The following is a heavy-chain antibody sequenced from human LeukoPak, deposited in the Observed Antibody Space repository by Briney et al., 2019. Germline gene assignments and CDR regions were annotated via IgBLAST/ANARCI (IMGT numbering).Heavy chain of an antibody. CDR2: IYYSGST. CDR3: ARGFIDYGDQYWYFDL. D-gene: IGHD4-17*01. J-gene: IGHJ2*01. CDR1: GGSISSGGYY. Sequence: SETLSLTCTVSGGSISSGGYYRSWIRQHPGKGLEWIGYIYYSGSTYYNPSLKSRVTISVDTSKNQFSLKLSSVTAADTAVYYCARGFIDYGDQYWYFDLWGRGTLVTVSS. V-gene: IGHV4-31*03.